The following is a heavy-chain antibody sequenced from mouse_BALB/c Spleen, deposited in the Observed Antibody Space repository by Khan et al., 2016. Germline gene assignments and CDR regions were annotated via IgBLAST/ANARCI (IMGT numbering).Heavy chain of an antibody. D-gene: IGHD1-1*01. CDR1: GYTFTDYS. CDR2: TNPDTGEP. V-gene: IGHV9-2-1*01. CDR3: ARGFITTVEEAY. J-gene: IGHJ3*01. Sequence: QIQLVQSGPELKKPGETVKISFKASGYTFTDYSMHLVKHAPGKGLKWIVWTNPDTGEPPYADDLKDRLAFSLVPSARTASLQINNRKNEDTATYFWARGFITTVEEAYWGQGTLVTASS.